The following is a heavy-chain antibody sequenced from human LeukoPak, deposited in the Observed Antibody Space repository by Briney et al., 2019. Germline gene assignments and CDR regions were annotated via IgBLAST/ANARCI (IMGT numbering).Heavy chain of an antibody. J-gene: IGHJ4*02. CDR1: GYTFTGYY. CDR3: ARLGSPEWLLYYFDY. CDR2: INPNSGGT. V-gene: IGHV1-2*02. D-gene: IGHD3-3*01. Sequence: VASVKVSCKASGYTFTGYYMHWVRQAPGQGFEWMGWINPNSGGTNYAQKFQGRVTTTRDTSISTAYMELSRLRSDDTAVYYCARLGSPEWLLYYFDYWGQGTLVTVSS.